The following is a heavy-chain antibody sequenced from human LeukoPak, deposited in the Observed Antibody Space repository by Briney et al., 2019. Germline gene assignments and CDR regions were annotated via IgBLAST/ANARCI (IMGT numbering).Heavy chain of an antibody. CDR3: ARDLGPTVTSPRGNWFDP. Sequence: SVKVSCKASGGTFSSYAISWVRQAPGQGLEWMGRTIPIFGIANYAQKFQGRVTITAGKSTSTAYMELSSLRSEDTAVYYCARDLGPTVTSPRGNWFDPWGQGTLVTVSS. CDR1: GGTFSSYA. CDR2: TIPIFGIA. D-gene: IGHD4-17*01. V-gene: IGHV1-69*04. J-gene: IGHJ5*02.